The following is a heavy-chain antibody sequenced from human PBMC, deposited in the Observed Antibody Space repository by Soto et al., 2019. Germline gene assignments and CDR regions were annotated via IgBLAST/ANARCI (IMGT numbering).Heavy chain of an antibody. CDR3: ATDGITMIVVSI. D-gene: IGHD3-22*01. V-gene: IGHV5-10-1*01. Sequence: EVQLVQSGAEVKKPGESLRISCKGSGYSFTSYWISWVRQMPGKGLEWMGRIYPSDSYTNYSPSFQGHVTISADKSISTAYLQWSSLKASDTAMYYCATDGITMIVVSIWGQGTMVTVSS. J-gene: IGHJ3*02. CDR1: GYSFTSYW. CDR2: IYPSDSYT.